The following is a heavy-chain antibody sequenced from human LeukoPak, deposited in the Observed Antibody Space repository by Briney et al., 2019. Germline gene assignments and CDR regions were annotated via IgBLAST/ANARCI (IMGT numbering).Heavy chain of an antibody. Sequence: GASVKVSCKASGYTLTSYAMNWVRQASGQGLEWIGWINTNTGNPTYAQGFTGRFVFSLDTSVSTAYLQISSLKAEDTAVYYCARRTRWQDQNSDYWGQGTLVTVSS. V-gene: IGHV7-4-1*02. CDR3: ARRTRWQDQNSDY. D-gene: IGHD4-23*01. J-gene: IGHJ4*02. CDR1: GYTLTSYA. CDR2: INTNTGNP.